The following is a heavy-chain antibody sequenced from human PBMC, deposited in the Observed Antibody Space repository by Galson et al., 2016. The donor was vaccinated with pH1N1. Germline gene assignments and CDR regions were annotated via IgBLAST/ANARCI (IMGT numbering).Heavy chain of an antibody. D-gene: IGHD4-23*01. CDR1: GGTFRSYV. CDR3: APGGDDYGGNPHWFDP. Sequence: SVKVSCKASGGTFRSYVIIWVRQAPGQGFQWMGRIVPITGVTNYAQQFQDRVTIAAGESTSTAYMELSSLRSEDTAVYYCAPGGDDYGGNPHWFDPWGQGTLVTVSS. J-gene: IGHJ5*02. V-gene: IGHV1-69*04. CDR2: IVPITGVT.